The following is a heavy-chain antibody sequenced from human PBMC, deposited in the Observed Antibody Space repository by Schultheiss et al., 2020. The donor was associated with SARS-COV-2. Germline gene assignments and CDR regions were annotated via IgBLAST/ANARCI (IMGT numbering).Heavy chain of an antibody. CDR2: ISGSGGST. V-gene: IGHV3-23*01. CDR3: AKDLVGATTFYYYYYGMDV. D-gene: IGHD1-26*01. J-gene: IGHJ6*02. CDR1: GFTFSSYA. Sequence: GESLKISCAASGFTFSSYAMSWVRQAPGKGLEWVSAISGSGGSTYYADSVKGRFTISRDNSKNTLYLQMNSLRAEDTAVYYCAKDLVGATTFYYYYYGMDVWGQGTTVTVSS.